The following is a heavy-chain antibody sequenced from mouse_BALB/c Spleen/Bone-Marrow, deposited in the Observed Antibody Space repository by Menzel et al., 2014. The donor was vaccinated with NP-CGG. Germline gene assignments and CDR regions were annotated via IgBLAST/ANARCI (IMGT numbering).Heavy chain of an antibody. CDR3: ARHHRYAYYFDY. Sequence: QVQLQQSGSVLVRPGASVKLSCKASGYTFTNSWIHWAKQRPGQGLEWIGEIHPNSGNTNFHEKFKVKATLTVDTSSSTAYVDLSSLTAEDSAVYYCARHHRYAYYFDYWGQGTTLTVSS. J-gene: IGHJ2*01. D-gene: IGHD2-14*01. V-gene: IGHV1S130*01. CDR2: IHPNSGNT. CDR1: GYTFTNSW.